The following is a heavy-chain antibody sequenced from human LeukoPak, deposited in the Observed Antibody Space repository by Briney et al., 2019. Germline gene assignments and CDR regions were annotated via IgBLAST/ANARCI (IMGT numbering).Heavy chain of an antibody. J-gene: IGHJ4*02. Sequence: PGGSLRLSCAASGFTFSSYGMNWVRQAPGKGPEWISYISRSGATIYYADSVKGRFTISRDNAKNSLYLQMSSLGAEDTAIYYCSRARGGGDIYFDYWGQGTLVTVSS. V-gene: IGHV3-48*03. CDR3: SRARGGGDIYFDY. D-gene: IGHD2-21*02. CDR2: ISRSGATI. CDR1: GFTFSSYG.